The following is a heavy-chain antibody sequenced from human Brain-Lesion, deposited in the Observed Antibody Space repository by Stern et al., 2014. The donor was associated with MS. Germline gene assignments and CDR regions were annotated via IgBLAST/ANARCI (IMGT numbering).Heavy chain of an antibody. Sequence: QVQLVESGPGLVKPSQTLSLSCTVSGGSISSGGYYWSWIRPPAGKGLEGIGRILNRGSPSYNPPLKSRVTKSINPSKTQFSLRLTPMTAADTAVYYCARGRVVPGFQYYATDVWGQGTTVIVSS. CDR2: ILNRGSP. CDR3: ARGRVVPGFQYYATDV. V-gene: IGHV4-61*02. CDR1: GGSISSGGYY. J-gene: IGHJ6*02. D-gene: IGHD2-2*01.